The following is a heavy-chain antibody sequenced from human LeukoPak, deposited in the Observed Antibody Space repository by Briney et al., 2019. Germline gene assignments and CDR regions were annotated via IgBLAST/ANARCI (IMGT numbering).Heavy chain of an antibody. J-gene: IGHJ6*03. CDR2: IIPIFGTA. CDR3: ARESVAHPPYYYYMDV. CDR1: GGTFSSYA. D-gene: IGHD2-15*01. V-gene: IGHV1-69*05. Sequence: ASVKVSCKASGGTFSSYAISWVRQAPGQGLEWMGGIIPIFGTANYAQKFQGRVTMTTDTSTSTAYMELRSLRSDDTAVYYCARESVAHPPYYYYMDVWGKGTTVTVSS.